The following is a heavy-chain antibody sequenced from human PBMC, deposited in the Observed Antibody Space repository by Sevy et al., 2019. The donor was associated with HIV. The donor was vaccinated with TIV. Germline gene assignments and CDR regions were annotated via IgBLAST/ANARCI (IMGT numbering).Heavy chain of an antibody. D-gene: IGHD2-2*01. J-gene: IGHJ3*01. CDR3: ARPTCSSTSCLKEGDAFDF. CDR2: IWYDGSNK. Sequence: GGSLRLSCAASGFTFSSYGMHWVRQAPGKGLEWVAIIWYDGSNKYYADSVMGRFTISRDNSKNTLFLQMDSLRAEDTAVYYCARPTCSSTSCLKEGDAFDFWGQGTMVNVSS. V-gene: IGHV3-33*01. CDR1: GFTFSSYG.